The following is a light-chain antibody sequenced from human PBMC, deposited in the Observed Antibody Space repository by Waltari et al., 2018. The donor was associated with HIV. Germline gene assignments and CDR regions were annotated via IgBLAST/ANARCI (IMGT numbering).Light chain of an antibody. V-gene: IGKV3-15*01. J-gene: IGKJ5*01. Sequence: EIEMTQSPATLSVSPGDRPTLSCGANHVFGSNLAGYQHTSGQAPRLLMYGASSRATGIPDRFSGSWSWTDFTLTISSLQSEDFLRSYCQQYNNWPPITFGQGTRL. CDR1: HVFGSN. CDR3: QQYNNWPPIT. CDR2: GAS.